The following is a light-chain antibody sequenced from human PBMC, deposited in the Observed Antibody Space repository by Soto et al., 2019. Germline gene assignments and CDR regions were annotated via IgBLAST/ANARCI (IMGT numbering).Light chain of an antibody. Sequence: DVQMTQSPSSLSASVGDRVTITCRASQSVSKYLNWYQQKPGKAPKLLIYDASSLQSGVPSSFSGSESGTEFTLTITSLQPEDFATYYCQQCYITPLTFGGGTKVEVK. V-gene: IGKV1-39*01. CDR2: DAS. J-gene: IGKJ4*01. CDR3: QQCYITPLT. CDR1: QSVSKY.